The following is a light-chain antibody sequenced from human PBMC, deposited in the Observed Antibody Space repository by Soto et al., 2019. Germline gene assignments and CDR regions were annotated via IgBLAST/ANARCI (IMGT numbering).Light chain of an antibody. V-gene: IGKV1-39*01. J-gene: IGKJ1*01. Sequence: DIQMTQSPSSLSAPVGDRVTISCRASQNIDNYLNWYQQKPGKAPKLLIYAASSLQSGVPLRFSGSGSGTDFTLTISSLQPEDFATYYCQQSYSSPWTFGQGTKVEIK. CDR2: AAS. CDR3: QQSYSSPWT. CDR1: QNIDNY.